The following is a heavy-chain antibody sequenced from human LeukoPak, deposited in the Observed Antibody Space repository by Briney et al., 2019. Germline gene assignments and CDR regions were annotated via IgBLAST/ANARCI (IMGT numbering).Heavy chain of an antibody. V-gene: IGHV3-30-3*01. CDR2: ISYDGSNK. J-gene: IGHJ4*02. D-gene: IGHD3-22*01. Sequence: GGSLRLSCAASGFTFSSYAIHWVRQAPGKGLEWVAVISYDGSNKYYADSVKGRFTISRDNSKNTLYLQMNSLRAEDTAVYYCARAQTVVVITTSRFDYWGQGTLVTVSS. CDR1: GFTFSSYA. CDR3: ARAQTVVVITTSRFDY.